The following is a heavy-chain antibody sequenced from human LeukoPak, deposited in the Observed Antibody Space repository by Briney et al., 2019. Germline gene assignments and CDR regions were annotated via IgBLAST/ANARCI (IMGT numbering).Heavy chain of an antibody. CDR1: GGSISSYY. Sequence: SETLSLTCTVSGGSISSYYWSWIRQPAGKGLEWIGRIYTSGSTNYNPSLKSRVTMSVDTSKNQFSLKLSSVTAADTAVYYCAITLATTLNFDYWGQGTLVTVSS. V-gene: IGHV4-4*07. CDR3: AITLATTLNFDY. CDR2: IYTSGST. J-gene: IGHJ4*02. D-gene: IGHD5-24*01.